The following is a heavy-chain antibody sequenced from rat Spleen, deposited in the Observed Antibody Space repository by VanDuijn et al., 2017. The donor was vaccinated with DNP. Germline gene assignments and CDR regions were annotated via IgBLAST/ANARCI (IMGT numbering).Heavy chain of an antibody. D-gene: IGHD5-1*01. CDR1: GFTFSNYG. V-gene: IGHV5S13*01. CDR3: ATRPSGSFDY. Sequence: EVQLVESGGGLVQPGRSLKLSCAASGFTFSNYGMAWVRQAPTKGLEWVASISTGGGNTYYRDSVKGRFTISRDNAKSTLYLQIDSLRSEDTATYYCATRPSGSFDYWGQGVMVTVSS. J-gene: IGHJ2*01. CDR2: ISTGGGNT.